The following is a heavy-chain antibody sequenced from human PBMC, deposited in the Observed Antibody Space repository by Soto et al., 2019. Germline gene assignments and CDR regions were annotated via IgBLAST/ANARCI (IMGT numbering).Heavy chain of an antibody. CDR2: VSGGGAST. V-gene: IGHV3-23*01. Sequence: PGGSLRLSCAATGFSFAGYALTWVRQAPGKGLEWLSAVSGGGASTYYADSVRGRLSISRDVSGNMIYLQLNRLTAGDTATYYCAKTQTFNGYYGGFDAWGQGTRVTVSS. D-gene: IGHD3-3*01. J-gene: IGHJ4*02. CDR1: GFSFAGYA. CDR3: AKTQTFNGYYGGFDA.